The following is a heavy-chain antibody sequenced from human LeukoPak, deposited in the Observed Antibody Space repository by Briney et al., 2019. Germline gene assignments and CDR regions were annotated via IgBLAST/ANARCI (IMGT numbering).Heavy chain of an antibody. CDR1: GGSFSRYY. Sequence: DPSETLSLTCAVYGGSFSRYYWSWIRQPPGKGLEWIGEINYSGSTNYNQSLKSRVTLSVDTYKNQFSLKLSSVTAADTAVYYCAGGGGILYEYNWFDPWGQGTLVTVSS. D-gene: IGHD2-8*01. CDR2: INYSGST. V-gene: IGHV4-34*01. J-gene: IGHJ5*02. CDR3: AGGGGILYEYNWFDP.